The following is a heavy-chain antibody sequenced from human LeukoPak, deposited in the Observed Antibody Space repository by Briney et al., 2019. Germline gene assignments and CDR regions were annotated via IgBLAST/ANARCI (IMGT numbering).Heavy chain of an antibody. CDR1: GFTFSSYW. V-gene: IGHV3-7*01. CDR2: IKEDGSET. Sequence: PGGSLRLSCAASGFTFSSYWMSWVRQAPGKGLEWVANIKEDGSETYYVDSVKGRFTITRDNAQNSLTLHMNTLRADDTAVYYCAKDGGTHFDHWGQGTLVIVSS. J-gene: IGHJ4*02. CDR3: AKDGGTHFDH. D-gene: IGHD1-26*01.